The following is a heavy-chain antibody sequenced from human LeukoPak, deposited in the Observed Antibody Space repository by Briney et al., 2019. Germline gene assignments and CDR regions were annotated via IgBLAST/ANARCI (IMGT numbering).Heavy chain of an antibody. V-gene: IGHV7-4-1*02. CDR1: GYTFTSYA. CDR2: INTNTGNP. Sequence: GASVKVSCKASGYTFTSYAMNWVRQAPGQGLEWMGWINTNTGNPTYAQGFTGRFVFSLDTSVSTAYLQISSLKAEDTAVYYCHSSGWYEYSEYYFDYWGQGTLVTVSS. J-gene: IGHJ4*02. D-gene: IGHD6-19*01. CDR3: HSSGWYEYSEYYFDY.